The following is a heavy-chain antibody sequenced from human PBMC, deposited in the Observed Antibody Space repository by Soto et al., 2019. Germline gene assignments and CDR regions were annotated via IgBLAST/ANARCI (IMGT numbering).Heavy chain of an antibody. V-gene: IGHV4-59*01. CDR2: IYYSGST. Sequence: PSETLSLTCTVSGGSISSYYWSWIRQPPGKGLEWIGYIYYSGSTNYNPSLKSRVTISVDTSKNQFSLKLSSVTAADTAVYYCARGVVVVVADTADYYYYYYMDVSGKGTTVTVSS. D-gene: IGHD2-15*01. CDR3: ARGVVVVVADTADYYYYYYMDV. CDR1: GGSISSYY. J-gene: IGHJ6*03.